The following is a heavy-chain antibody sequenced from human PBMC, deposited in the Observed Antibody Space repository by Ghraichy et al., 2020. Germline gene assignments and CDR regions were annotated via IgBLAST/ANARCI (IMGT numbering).Heavy chain of an antibody. CDR1: GFTFSSYA. V-gene: IGHV3-23*01. J-gene: IGHJ4*02. CDR2: ISGSGGST. Sequence: GGSLRLSCAASGFTFSSYAMSWVRQAPGKGLEWVSAISGSGGSTYYADSVKGRFTISRDNSKNTLYLQMNSLRAEDTAVYYCAKGPPFGYASSGYAFDYWGQGTLVTVSS. CDR3: AKGPPFGYASSGYAFDY. D-gene: IGHD3-22*01.